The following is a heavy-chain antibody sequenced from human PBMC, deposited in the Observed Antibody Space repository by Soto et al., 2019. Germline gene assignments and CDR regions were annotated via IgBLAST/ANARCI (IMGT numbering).Heavy chain of an antibody. CDR3: ARNYYGSGSYYKDGMDV. CDR2: IIPIFGTA. V-gene: IGHV1-69*13. Sequence: ASVKVSCKASGGTFSSYAISWVRQAPGQGLEWMGGIIPIFGTANYAQKFQGRVTITADESTSTAYMELSSLRSEDTAVYYCARNYYGSGSYYKDGMDVWGQGTTVTVSS. D-gene: IGHD3-10*01. CDR1: GGTFSSYA. J-gene: IGHJ6*02.